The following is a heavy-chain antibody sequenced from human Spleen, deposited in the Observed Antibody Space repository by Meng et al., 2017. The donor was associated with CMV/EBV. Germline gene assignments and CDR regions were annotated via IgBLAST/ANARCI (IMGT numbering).Heavy chain of an antibody. Sequence: ASVKVSCKASGYTFTSYDINWVRQATGQGLEWMGWMNPNSGNTGYAQKFQGRVTITRNTSISTAYMELSSLRSEDTAVYYCARDLTYGTGDYLDYWGQGTLVTVSS. CDR3: ARDLTYGTGDYLDY. CDR2: MNPNSGNT. J-gene: IGHJ4*02. D-gene: IGHD3-16*01. V-gene: IGHV1-8*03. CDR1: GYTFTSYD.